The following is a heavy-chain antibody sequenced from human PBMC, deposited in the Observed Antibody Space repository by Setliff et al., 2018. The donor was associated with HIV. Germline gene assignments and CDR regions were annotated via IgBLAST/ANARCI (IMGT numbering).Heavy chain of an antibody. CDR3: AKRTFGSGRLDP. D-gene: IGHD3-16*01. CDR1: GVSISSYY. CDR2: IYTSGST. J-gene: IGHJ5*02. Sequence: SETLSLTCSVSGVSISSYYWSWIRQPPGKGLEWIGYIYTSGSTNYYPSLKSRVTISVDTSKNQLFLKLSSMTAADTAVYYCAKRTFGSGRLDPWGQGTLVTVSS. V-gene: IGHV4-4*09.